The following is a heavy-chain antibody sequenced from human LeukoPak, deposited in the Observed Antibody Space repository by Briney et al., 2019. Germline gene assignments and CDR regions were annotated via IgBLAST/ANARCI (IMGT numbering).Heavy chain of an antibody. D-gene: IGHD2-15*01. CDR3: TTRRISYFDL. CDR1: GFTFSSYG. CDR2: IKSKTDGGTT. V-gene: IGHV3-15*01. J-gene: IGHJ2*01. Sequence: GGSLRLSCAASGFTFSSYGMNWVRQAPGKGLEWVGRIKSKTDGGTTDYAAPVKGRFTISRDDSKNTLHLQMNSLKTEDTAVYYCTTRRISYFDLWGRGTLVTVSS.